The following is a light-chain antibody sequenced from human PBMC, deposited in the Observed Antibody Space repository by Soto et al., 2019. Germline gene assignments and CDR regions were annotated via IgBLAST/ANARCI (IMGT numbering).Light chain of an antibody. CDR3: QQYGGPPWT. Sequence: EIVLTQSPGTLSFSPGERATLSCRASQNVRNDYLAWYQQKPGQAPRLLIYGASSRATGIPDRVRGSGSGTDFTLTISRLEPEDFAVYYCQQYGGPPWTFGQGTKVDIK. CDR2: GAS. V-gene: IGKV3-20*01. J-gene: IGKJ1*01. CDR1: QNVRNDY.